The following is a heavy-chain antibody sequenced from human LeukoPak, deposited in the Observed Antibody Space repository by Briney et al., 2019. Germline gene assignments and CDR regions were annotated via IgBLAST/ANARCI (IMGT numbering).Heavy chain of an antibody. CDR1: GFSLSTSGVG. Sequence: SGPTLVNPTQTLTLTCTFSGFSLSTSGVGVGWIRQPPGKALEWLALSYWDDDKRYSPSLQSRLTITKDTSKNQVVLTMTNMDPVDTATYYCAHSTHPTWLRNYYYYMDVWGKGTTVTVSS. CDR3: AHSTHPTWLRNYYYYMDV. V-gene: IGHV2-5*02. CDR2: SYWDDDK. J-gene: IGHJ6*03. D-gene: IGHD5-12*01.